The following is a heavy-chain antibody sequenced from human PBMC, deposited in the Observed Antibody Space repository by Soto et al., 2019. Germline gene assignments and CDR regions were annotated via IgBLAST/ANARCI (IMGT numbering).Heavy chain of an antibody. D-gene: IGHD4-17*01. CDR3: ASWHLREHAYDI. J-gene: IGHJ3*02. CDR2: LYDVDGT. V-gene: IGHV3-53*01. Sequence: DVQLVESGGGLIQPGGSLRLSCAASGFTVSGKKYLAWVRQAPGKGLEWVSALYDVDGTYYADSVKGRFTTSAGSSKTIVYLQMNGLRPDDTGVYYCASWHLREHAYDIWGQGEAGTVSS. CDR1: GFTVSGKKY.